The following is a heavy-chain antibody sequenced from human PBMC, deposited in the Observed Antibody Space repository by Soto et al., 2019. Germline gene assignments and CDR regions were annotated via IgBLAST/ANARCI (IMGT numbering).Heavy chain of an antibody. CDR1: GFSFNIYS. J-gene: IGHJ3*02. CDR3: VREWFGESI. CDR2: IGSSGGAI. Sequence: GGSLRLSCEASGFSFNIYSMKWIRQAPGKGLEWVSYIGSSGGAIKYADSVRGRFTISRDNAKNSLYLQMNSLRGEDTAVYYCVREWFGESIWGQGTMVTVSS. V-gene: IGHV3-48*01. D-gene: IGHD3-10*01.